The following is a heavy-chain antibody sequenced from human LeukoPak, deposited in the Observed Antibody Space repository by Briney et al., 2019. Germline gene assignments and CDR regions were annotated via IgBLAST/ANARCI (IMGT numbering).Heavy chain of an antibody. CDR2: IIPTFGTA. CDR3: ARDQASSGWHFDY. Sequence: EASVKVSCKASGGTFSSYAISWVRQAPGQGLEWMGGIIPTFGTANYAQKFQGRVTITADESTSTAYMELSSLRSEDTAVYYCARDQASSGWHFDYWGQGTLVTVSS. V-gene: IGHV1-69*13. CDR1: GGTFSSYA. J-gene: IGHJ4*02. D-gene: IGHD6-19*01.